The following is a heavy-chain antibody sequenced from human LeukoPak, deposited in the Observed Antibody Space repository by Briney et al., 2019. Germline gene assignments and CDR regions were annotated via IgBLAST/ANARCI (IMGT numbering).Heavy chain of an antibody. CDR3: ARDRPMIVVVAPDAFDI. D-gene: IGHD3-22*01. CDR1: GFTFDDYA. Sequence: GRSLRLSCAASGFTFDDYAMHWVRQAPGKGLEWVSGISWNSGSIGYADSVKGRFTISRDNAKNSLYLQMNSLRAEDTAVYYCARDRPMIVVVAPDAFDIWGQGTMVTVSS. CDR2: ISWNSGSI. J-gene: IGHJ3*02. V-gene: IGHV3-9*01.